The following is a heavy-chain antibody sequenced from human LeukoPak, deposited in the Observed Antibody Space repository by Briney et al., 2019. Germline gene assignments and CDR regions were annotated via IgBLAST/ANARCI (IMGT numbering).Heavy chain of an antibody. CDR2: IYPDDSDT. V-gene: IGHV5-51*01. J-gene: IGHJ3*02. CDR1: GYKFTDYW. Sequence: GESLKISCRGSGYKFTDYWIAWVRQMPGKGLEWMGVIYPDDSDTTYSPSFQGQVTMSVDKSITTAYLHWHTLRASDTAIYCATLLHSSSYVIWGQGTMITVSS. CDR3: ATLLHSSSYVI. D-gene: IGHD6-13*01.